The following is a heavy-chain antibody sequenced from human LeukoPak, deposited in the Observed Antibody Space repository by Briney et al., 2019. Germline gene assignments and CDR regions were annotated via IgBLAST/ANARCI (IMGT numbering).Heavy chain of an antibody. D-gene: IGHD6-13*01. CDR1: GFTFSSYA. Sequence: GGSLRLSCTASGFTFSSYAVNLVRQAPGKSLEWVSTIRGSGDGTYYAESVKGRFTVSRDNSKNTLYLQMNSLRAEDTAVYYCAKAASSSSSYYFEYWGQGTLVTVSS. J-gene: IGHJ4*02. CDR2: IRGSGDGT. V-gene: IGHV3-23*01. CDR3: AKAASSSSSYYFEY.